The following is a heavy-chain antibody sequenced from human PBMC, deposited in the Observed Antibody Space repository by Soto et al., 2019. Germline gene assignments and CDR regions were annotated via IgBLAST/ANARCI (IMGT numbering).Heavy chain of an antibody. CDR2: INHSGST. CDR3: ARVWPGYAEFKYYYYGMDV. CDR1: GGSFSGYY. V-gene: IGHV4-34*01. Sequence: QVQLQQWGAGLLKPSETLSLTCAVYGGSFSGYYWSWIRQPPGKGLEWIGEINHSGSTNYNPSLKSRVTISVDTSKNQFSLKLSSVTAADTAVYYCARVWPGYAEFKYYYYGMDVWGQGTTVTVSS. D-gene: IGHD2-15*01. J-gene: IGHJ6*02.